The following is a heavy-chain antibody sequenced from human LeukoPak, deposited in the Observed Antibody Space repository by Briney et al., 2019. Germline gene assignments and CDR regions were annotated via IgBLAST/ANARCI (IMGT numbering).Heavy chain of an antibody. CDR1: GGSVSISSYF. CDR3: ARDRWFDP. J-gene: IGHJ5*02. CDR2: IYYSGNT. Sequence: SETLSLTCNVSGGSVSISSYFWGWIRQPPGKGLEWIGSIYYSGNTYYNPSLKSRVTISIDTSKNQFSLRLTSVTAEDTAVYYCARDRWFDPWGQGTLVTVSS. V-gene: IGHV4-39*02.